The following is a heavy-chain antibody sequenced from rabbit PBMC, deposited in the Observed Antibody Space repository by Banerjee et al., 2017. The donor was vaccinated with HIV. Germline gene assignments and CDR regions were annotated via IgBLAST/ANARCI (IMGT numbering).Heavy chain of an antibody. CDR3: ARGSDCTYGYTDCAFRL. V-gene: IGHV1S40*01. J-gene: IGHJ4*01. Sequence: QSLEESGGDLVKPGASLTLTCTASGFDFSSNAMCWVRQAPGKGLEWIACIYAGSSGSTYYASWAKGRFTISKTSSTTVTLQMTSLTAADTATHFCARGSDCTYGYTDCAFRLWGPGTLVTVS. CDR1: GFDFSSNA. CDR2: IYAGSSGST. D-gene: IGHD6-1*01.